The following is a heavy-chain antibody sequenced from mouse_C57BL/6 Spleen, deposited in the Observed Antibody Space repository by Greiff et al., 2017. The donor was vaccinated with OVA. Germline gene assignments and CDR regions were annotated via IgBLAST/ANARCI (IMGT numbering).Heavy chain of an antibody. V-gene: IGHV14-3*01. CDR1: GFNFTNSY. J-gene: IGHJ4*01. CDR2: IDPANGNT. Sequence: EVQLQQSVAELVRPGASVKLSCTASGFNFTNSYMHWVKQRPEQGLEWIGRIDPANGNTKYAPKFQGKATITADTSSNTAYLQLSSLTSEDTAIYYCARRIPRKDAMDYWGQGTSVTVSS. CDR3: ARRIPRKDAMDY. D-gene: IGHD5-1-1*01.